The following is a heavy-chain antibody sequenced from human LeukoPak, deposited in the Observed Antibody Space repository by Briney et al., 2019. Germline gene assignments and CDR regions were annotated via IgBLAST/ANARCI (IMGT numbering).Heavy chain of an antibody. Sequence: GGSLRLSCAVSGFTFSDSAIHWVRHATATGLEWVGRIRSKADTYATTYGAPQKGRFTISRDDSRNRAYLQMSSLRTEDTAVYYCTRVYRSGWPFDFWGQGTLVTVSS. D-gene: IGHD6-19*01. CDR3: TRVYRSGWPFDF. V-gene: IGHV3-73*01. J-gene: IGHJ4*02. CDR2: IRSKADTYAT. CDR1: GFTFSDSA.